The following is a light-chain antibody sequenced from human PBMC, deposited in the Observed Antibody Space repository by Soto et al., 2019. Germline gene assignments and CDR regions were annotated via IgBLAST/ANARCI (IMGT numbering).Light chain of an antibody. V-gene: IGLV2-8*01. CDR2: EVS. CDR3: SSYAGSNTVI. CDR1: SSDVGGYNY. J-gene: IGLJ2*01. Sequence: QSALTQPASVSGSPGQSITISCTGTSSDVGGYNYVSWYQQHPGKAPKLMIYEVSKRPSGVPDRFSGSKSVNTASLTVSGLQADDEADYYCSSYAGSNTVIFGGGTQLTVL.